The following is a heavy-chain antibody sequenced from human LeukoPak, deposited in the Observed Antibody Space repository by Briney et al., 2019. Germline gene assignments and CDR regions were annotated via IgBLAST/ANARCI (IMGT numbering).Heavy chain of an antibody. D-gene: IGHD3-3*01. CDR2: ISAYNGNT. CDR3: ARDRKEGEYYDFWSGYYYYYGMDV. J-gene: IGHJ6*02. Sequence: ASVKVSCKASGYTFTSNGISWVRQAPGQGLEWMGGISAYNGNTNYAQKLQGRVTMTTDTSTSTAYTELRSLRSDDTAVYYCARDRKEGEYYDFWSGYYYYYGMDVWGQGTTVTVSS. V-gene: IGHV1-18*01. CDR1: GYTFTSNG.